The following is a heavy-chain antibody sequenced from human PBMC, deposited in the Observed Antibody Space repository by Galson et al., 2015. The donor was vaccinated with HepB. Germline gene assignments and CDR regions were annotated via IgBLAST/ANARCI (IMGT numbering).Heavy chain of an antibody. CDR1: GYTFTSYA. Sequence: CKASGYTFTSYAMNWVRQAPGQGLEWMGWINTNTGNPTYAQGFTGRFVFSLDTSVSTAYLQISSLKAEDTAVYYCARDPYDFWSGYSGPHFDYWGQGTLVTVSS. CDR3: ARDPYDFWSGYSGPHFDY. D-gene: IGHD3-3*01. J-gene: IGHJ4*02. V-gene: IGHV7-4-1*02. CDR2: INTNTGNP.